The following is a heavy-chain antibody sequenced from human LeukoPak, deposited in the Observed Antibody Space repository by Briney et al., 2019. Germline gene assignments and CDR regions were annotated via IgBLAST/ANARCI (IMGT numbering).Heavy chain of an antibody. CDR3: AKGTVRYELSGYSN. CDR1: GFTFSSYG. D-gene: IGHD3-3*01. J-gene: IGHJ4*02. Sequence: GGSLRLSCAASGFTFSSYGMHWVRHAPGKGLEWVAFIRYDGSKKYYGDSVKGRFTISRDNSKNTLYLQMNSLRAEDTAVYYCAKGTVRYELSGYSNWGQGTLVTVSS. V-gene: IGHV3-30*02. CDR2: IRYDGSKK.